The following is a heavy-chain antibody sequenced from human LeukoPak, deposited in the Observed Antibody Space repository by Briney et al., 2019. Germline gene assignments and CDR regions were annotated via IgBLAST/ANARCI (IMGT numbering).Heavy chain of an antibody. Sequence: GGSLRLSCAASGFTFSSYAMSWVRQAPGKGLEWVSAISGSGGSTYYADSVKGRFTISRDNSKNTLYLQMNSLRAEDTAVYYCAKAVVAVTALYYGMDVWGQGTTVTVSS. CDR3: AKAVVAVTALYYGMDV. J-gene: IGHJ6*02. CDR1: GFTFSSYA. CDR2: ISGSGGST. D-gene: IGHD2-21*02. V-gene: IGHV3-23*01.